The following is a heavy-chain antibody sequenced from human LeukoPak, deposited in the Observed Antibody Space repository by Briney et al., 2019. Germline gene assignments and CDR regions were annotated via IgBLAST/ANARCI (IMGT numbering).Heavy chain of an antibody. CDR1: GFTFSSYW. J-gene: IGHJ4*02. CDR2: INSDGSST. CDR3: ARAKYDFWSGYPEYYFDY. D-gene: IGHD3-3*01. V-gene: IGHV3-74*01. Sequence: GGSLRLSCAASGFTFSSYWMHWVRQAPGKGLVWVSRINSDGSSTSYADSVKGRFTISRDNAKNTLYLQMNSLRAEDTAVYYCARAKYDFWSGYPEYYFDYWGQGTLVTVSS.